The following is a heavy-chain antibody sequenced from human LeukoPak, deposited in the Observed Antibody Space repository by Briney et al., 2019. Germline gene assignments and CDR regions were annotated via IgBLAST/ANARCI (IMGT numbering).Heavy chain of an antibody. CDR1: GLTFYTYA. J-gene: IGHJ4*02. D-gene: IGHD3-22*01. V-gene: IGHV3-23*01. CDR2: ISGRDGRT. CDR3: AKDMRSDSSGYYLGPTSYFDY. Sequence: GGSLRLSCSVSGLTFYTYAMSWVRQAPGKGLEWASAISGRDGRTYYTDSVKGRFTISRDNSKNSLYLQMNSLRAEDTALYYCAKDMRSDSSGYYLGPTSYFDYWGQGILVTVSS.